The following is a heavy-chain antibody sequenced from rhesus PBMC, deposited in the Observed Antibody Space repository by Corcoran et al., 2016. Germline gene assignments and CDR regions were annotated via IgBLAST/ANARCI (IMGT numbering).Heavy chain of an antibody. CDR1: GGSISSSY. J-gene: IGHJ1*01. D-gene: IGHD1-44*02. Sequence: QLQLQESGPGLVKPSETLSVTCAVSGGSISSSYWSWIRQAPGKGLEWVGYIYGSGSSTNYNPSLKGRGTLSVGPSKNQRSRKLSSVTTADTAVYYCARVGGVGKYFEFWGQGALVTVSS. CDR3: ARVGGVGKYFEF. V-gene: IGHV4-169*01. CDR2: IYGSGSST.